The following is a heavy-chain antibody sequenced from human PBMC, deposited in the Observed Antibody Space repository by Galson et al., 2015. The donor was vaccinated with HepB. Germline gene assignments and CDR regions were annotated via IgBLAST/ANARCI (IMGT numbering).Heavy chain of an antibody. V-gene: IGHV1-2*04. CDR2: INPNSGGT. CDR1: GYTFTGYY. Sequence: SVKVSCKASGYTFTGYYMHWVRQAPGQGLEWMGWINPNSGGTKYAQKFQGWVTMTRGTSISTAYMELSRLRSDDTAVYYCARGGDIVVAPAARSGMDVWGQGTTVTVSS. J-gene: IGHJ6*02. D-gene: IGHD2-2*01. CDR3: ARGGDIVVAPAARSGMDV.